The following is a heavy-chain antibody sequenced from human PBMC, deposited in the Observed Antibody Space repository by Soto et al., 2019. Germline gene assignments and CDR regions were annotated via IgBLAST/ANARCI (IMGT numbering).Heavy chain of an antibody. CDR2: INADNGNT. V-gene: IGHV1-3*01. CDR1: GYTFTCYA. CDR3: ASSPSIEAVMRGALGWSDP. D-gene: IGHD6-13*01. J-gene: IGHJ5*02. Sequence: GASVKVSCKASGYTFTCYAMSWVRQAPGQGLDWMGWINADNGNTKYSQKFQGRVTITRDTSASTAYMELSSLRSEDTAVYYCASSPSIEAVMRGALGWSDPWRQGTLVTVSS.